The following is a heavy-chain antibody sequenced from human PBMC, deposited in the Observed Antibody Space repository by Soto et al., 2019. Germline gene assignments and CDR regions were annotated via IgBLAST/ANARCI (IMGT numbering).Heavy chain of an antibody. J-gene: IGHJ6*02. CDR3: ARYGPDIAAGGYYGMDV. CDR1: GFTFSSYE. Sequence: EVQLVESGGALVQPGGSLRLSCAASGFTFSSYEMNWVRQAPGKGLEWVSYISRRGTTKYYADSVKGRFTISRDNAKYSLYLQMNRLRAEDTAIYYCARYGPDIAAGGYYGMDVWGQGTTVTVSS. CDR2: ISRRGTTK. V-gene: IGHV3-48*03. D-gene: IGHD2-15*01.